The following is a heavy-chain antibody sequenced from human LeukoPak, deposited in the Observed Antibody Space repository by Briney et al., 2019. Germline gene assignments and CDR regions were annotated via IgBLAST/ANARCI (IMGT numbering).Heavy chain of an antibody. CDR3: ARDSDIVVVVAAYPDY. CDR2: ISAYNGNT. CDR1: GYTFTSYG. J-gene: IGHJ4*02. Sequence: ASVKVSCKASGYTFTSYGISWVRQAPGQGLEWMGWISAYNGNTNYAQKFQGRVTITRDTSASTAYMELSSLRSEDTAVYYCARDSDIVVVVAAYPDYWGQGTLVTVSS. V-gene: IGHV1-18*01. D-gene: IGHD2-15*01.